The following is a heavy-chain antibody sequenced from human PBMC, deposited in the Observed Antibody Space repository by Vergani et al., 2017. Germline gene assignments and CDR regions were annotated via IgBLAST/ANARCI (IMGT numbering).Heavy chain of an antibody. CDR1: GDIFNNYT. J-gene: IGHJ5*02. CDR3: ARVRLLWFGELKGWFDP. Sequence: QVHLEQSGTEVKKPGSSVKVSCKVSGDIFNNYTVTWVRQAPGQGLEWMGRIIPIIRLATSAQKFQDRVKITGDTSTNTVYMEMNNLRSEDTAVYYCARVRLLWFGELKGWFDPWGQGTLVTVSS. D-gene: IGHD3-10*01. CDR2: IIPIIRLA. V-gene: IGHV1-69*02.